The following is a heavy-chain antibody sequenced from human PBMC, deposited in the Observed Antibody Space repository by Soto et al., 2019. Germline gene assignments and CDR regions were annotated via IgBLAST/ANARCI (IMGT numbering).Heavy chain of an antibody. V-gene: IGHV3-30*03. CDR2: ISYDGRNK. CDR1: GFVSNDYD. D-gene: IGHD2-21*01. Sequence: QVQLAESGGGLVQPGRSLRLSCATSGFVSNDYDIHWVRQAPGKGLAWLASISYDGRNKYYADSVKGRFTISRDNSKNHLSLQINRLGAEDTAVYYCSRGIKGGLDAWGPGTLVTVSS. J-gene: IGHJ5*02. CDR3: SRGIKGGLDA.